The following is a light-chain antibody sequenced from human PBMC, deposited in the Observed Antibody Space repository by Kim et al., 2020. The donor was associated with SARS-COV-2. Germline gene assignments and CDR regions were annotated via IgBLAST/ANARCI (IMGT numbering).Light chain of an antibody. CDR2: RNN. V-gene: IGLV1-47*01. CDR1: SSNIGTTF. CDR3: ASWDDSLSAVL. Sequence: QSVLTQPPSASGTPGQRVTISCSGSSSNIGTTFVYWYQHLPGTAPKLLMYRNNQRPAGVPDRFSGSKSGTSASLAISGLRSDDEAVYYCASWDDSLSAVLIGGGTKVTVL. J-gene: IGLJ2*01.